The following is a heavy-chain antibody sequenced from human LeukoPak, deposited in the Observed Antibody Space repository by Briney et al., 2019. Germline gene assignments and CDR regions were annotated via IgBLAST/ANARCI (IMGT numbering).Heavy chain of an antibody. D-gene: IGHD3-22*01. CDR3: ARDLTYYYDSSGAP. CDR2: INPNSGGT. J-gene: IGHJ5*02. CDR1: GYTFTNHY. V-gene: IGHV1-2*02. Sequence: ASVKVSCKASGYTFTNHYMHWVRQAPGQGLEWMGWINPNSGGTNYAQKFQGRVTMTRDTSISTAYMELSRLRSDDTAVYYCARDLTYYYDSSGAPWGQGTLVTVSS.